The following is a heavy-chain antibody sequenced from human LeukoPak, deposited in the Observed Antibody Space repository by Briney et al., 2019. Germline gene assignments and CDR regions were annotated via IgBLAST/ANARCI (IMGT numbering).Heavy chain of an antibody. Sequence: GRSLRLSCAASGFTFSSYGMHWVRQAPGKGLEWVAVISYDGSNKYYADSVKGRFTISRDNSKNTLYLQMNSLRAEDTAVYCCAKDGYYDSSGHFDYWGQGTLVTVSS. CDR2: ISYDGSNK. CDR1: GFTFSSYG. J-gene: IGHJ4*02. V-gene: IGHV3-30*18. CDR3: AKDGYYDSSGHFDY. D-gene: IGHD3-22*01.